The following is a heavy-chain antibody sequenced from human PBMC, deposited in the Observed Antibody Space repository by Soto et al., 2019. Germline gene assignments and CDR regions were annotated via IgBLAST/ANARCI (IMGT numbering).Heavy chain of an antibody. CDR3: ARESIAARGYYFDY. V-gene: IGHV3-30-3*01. Sequence: PWWSLRLSCAASVFTFSSYAMHWFRQAPGKGLEWVAVISYDGSNKYYADSVKGRFTISRDNSKNTLYLQMNSLRAEDTAVYYCARESIAARGYYFDYWGQGTLVTVSS. CDR1: VFTFSSYA. D-gene: IGHD6-6*01. J-gene: IGHJ4*02. CDR2: ISYDGSNK.